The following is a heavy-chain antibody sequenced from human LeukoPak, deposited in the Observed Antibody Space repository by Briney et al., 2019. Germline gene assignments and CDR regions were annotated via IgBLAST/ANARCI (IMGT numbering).Heavy chain of an antibody. V-gene: IGHV3-30-3*01. CDR2: ISYDENNK. CDR3: ARAPSHSSGYYLPY. Sequence: GGSLRLSCAASGFTFNNYSMHWVRQAPGKGLEWVAVISYDENNKFYADSVRGRFTISRDNSNNTLSLQMDSLRAEDTAVYYCARAPSHSSGYYLPYWGQGTLLTVSS. D-gene: IGHD3-22*01. CDR1: GFTFNNYS. J-gene: IGHJ4*02.